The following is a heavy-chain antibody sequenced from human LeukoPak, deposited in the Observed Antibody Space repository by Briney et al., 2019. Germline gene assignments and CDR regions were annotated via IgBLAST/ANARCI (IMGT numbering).Heavy chain of an antibody. V-gene: IGHV3-7*01. CDR2: INQGGSVK. CDR1: GFSFRDFW. J-gene: IGHJ4*02. D-gene: IGHD5-12*01. Sequence: PGGSLRLSCAASGFSFRDFWMTWVRQAPGKGLEWVANINQGGSVKYYVDSVKGRFTISRDDAESSLYMQMNSLRDEDTAVYYCARFGYSGLNLEYWGQGTLVTVSS. CDR3: ARFGYSGLNLEY.